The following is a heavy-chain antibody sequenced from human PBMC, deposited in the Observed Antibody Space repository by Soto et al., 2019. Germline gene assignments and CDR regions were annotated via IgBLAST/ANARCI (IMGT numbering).Heavy chain of an antibody. Sequence: PGGSLRLSCAASGFTFSRHSMHWVRQAPGKGLEWVAVMSSEGSNKYYANSVKGRLTISRDNSKNTLYLQINSLRADDTAVYYCARQEMEHDAFNIRGQGTMVTVSS. D-gene: IGHD1-1*01. CDR3: ARQEMEHDAFNI. CDR2: MSSEGSNK. CDR1: GFTFSRHS. V-gene: IGHV3-30*04. J-gene: IGHJ3*02.